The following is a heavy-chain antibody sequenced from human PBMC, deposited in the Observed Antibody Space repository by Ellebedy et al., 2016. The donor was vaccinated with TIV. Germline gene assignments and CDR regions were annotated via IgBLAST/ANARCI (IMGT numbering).Heavy chain of an antibody. CDR1: RHTLSGLF. V-gene: IGHV1-24*01. Sequence: ASVKVSXXVSRHTLSGLFMHWVRQAPGKGLEWMGGFDPQEGETIYAQKFQGRVTMTEDTSTDTAFMELSSLRSEDTARYYCATELGVTTTSWGQGTLVIVSP. CDR2: FDPQEGET. D-gene: IGHD4-17*01. J-gene: IGHJ4*02. CDR3: ATELGVTTTS.